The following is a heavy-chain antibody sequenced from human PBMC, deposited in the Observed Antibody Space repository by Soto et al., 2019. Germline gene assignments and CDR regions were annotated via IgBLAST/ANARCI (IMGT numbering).Heavy chain of an antibody. V-gene: IGHV4-61*01. CDR3: ARDRDYGGNSGGYNWFDP. CDR2: IYYSGST. Sequence: SETLSLTCTVSGGSVSSGSYYWSWIRQPPGKGLEWIGYIYYSGSTNYNPSLKSRVTISVDTSKNQFSLKLNSVTAADTAVYYCARDRDYGGNSGGYNWFDPWGQGTLVTVSS. CDR1: GGSVSSGSYY. D-gene: IGHD4-17*01. J-gene: IGHJ5*02.